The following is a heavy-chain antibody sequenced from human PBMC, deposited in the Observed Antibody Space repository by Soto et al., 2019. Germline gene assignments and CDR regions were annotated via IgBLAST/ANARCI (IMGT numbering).Heavy chain of an antibody. J-gene: IGHJ4*02. D-gene: IGHD5-18*01. CDR3: AKDQQGYGEYYFDY. CDR2: ISGSGGST. V-gene: IGHV3-23*01. Sequence: PGGSLRLSCAASGFTFSSYAMSWVRQAPGKGLEWVSSISGSGGSTYYADSVKGRFTISRDNSKDTLYLQMSSLRAEDTAIYYCAKDQQGYGEYYFDYWGQGTLVTVSS. CDR1: GFTFSSYA.